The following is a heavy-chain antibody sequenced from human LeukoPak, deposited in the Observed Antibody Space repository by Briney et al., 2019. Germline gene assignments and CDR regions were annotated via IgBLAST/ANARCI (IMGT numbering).Heavy chain of an antibody. CDR1: GFTFSGSG. D-gene: IGHD5-24*01. CDR2: IRYHGSDK. CDR3: ARGGDGYNSDLDY. J-gene: IGHJ4*02. Sequence: PGGSLRLSCAASGFTFSGSGMHWVRQAPGKGLEWVAFIRYHGSDKFYADSVKGRFTISRDNSKNTLYLQMNSLRAEDTAVYYCARGGDGYNSDLDYWGQGTLVTVSS. V-gene: IGHV3-30*02.